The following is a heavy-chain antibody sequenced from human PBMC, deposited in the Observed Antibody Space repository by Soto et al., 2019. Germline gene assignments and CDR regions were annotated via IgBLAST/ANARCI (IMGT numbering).Heavy chain of an antibody. V-gene: IGHV3-23*05. CDR3: QTITSRGMIFGAGS. J-gene: IGHJ5*01. CDR2: IDNSGDGS. D-gene: IGHD3-3*01. CDR1: GFIFRNHV. Sequence: GGSLRLSCAASGFIFRNHVLNWVRQAPGKGLEWVSAIDNSGDGSFYADSVKGRFIISRDNSNDTVFLHMNNLRLEDTAIYYCQTITSRGMIFGAGSWGHVTLVTVSS.